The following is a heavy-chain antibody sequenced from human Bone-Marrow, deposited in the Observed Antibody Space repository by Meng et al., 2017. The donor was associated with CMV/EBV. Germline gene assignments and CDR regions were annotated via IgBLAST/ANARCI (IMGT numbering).Heavy chain of an antibody. Sequence: ASVKVSCKASGYTFTSYYMHWVRQAPGQGLEWMGIINPSGGSTRYAQKLQGRVTMTRDKSTSTVYMEVSSLRSEDTAVYYCARGGEIAAAGTRWFDPWGQGTRVTVSS. J-gene: IGHJ5*02. CDR1: GYTFTSYY. CDR2: INPSGGST. D-gene: IGHD6-13*01. CDR3: ARGGEIAAAGTRWFDP. V-gene: IGHV1-46*01.